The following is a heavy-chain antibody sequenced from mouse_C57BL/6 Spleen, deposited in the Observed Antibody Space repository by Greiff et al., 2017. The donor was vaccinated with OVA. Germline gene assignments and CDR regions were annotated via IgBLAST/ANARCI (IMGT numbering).Heavy chain of an antibody. V-gene: IGHV1-76*01. D-gene: IGHD2-10*01. J-gene: IGHJ2*01. CDR3: ARGKDSYLYYFDY. Sequence: QVQLQQSGAELVRPGASVKLSCKASGYTFTDYYINWVKQRPGQGLEWIARIYPGSGNTYYNEKFKGKATLTAEKSSSTAYMQLSSLTSEDSAVYFCARGKDSYLYYFDYWGQGTTLTVSS. CDR2: IYPGSGNT. CDR1: GYTFTDYY.